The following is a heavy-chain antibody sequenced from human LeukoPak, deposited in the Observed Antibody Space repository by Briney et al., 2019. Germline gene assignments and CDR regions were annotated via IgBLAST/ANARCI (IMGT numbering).Heavy chain of an antibody. CDR1: GYTFTNYY. Sequence: ASVTVSCKAAGYTFTNYYMHWVRQVPAQGLEWIGLINPSGGSTSYTKKFQGRVTMTRDTSTSTVYMELSSLRSEGTAVYYCARDRRDYFDSRGYYYPLGYWGQGTLVTVSS. D-gene: IGHD3-22*01. CDR3: ARDRRDYFDSRGYYYPLGY. V-gene: IGHV1-46*01. CDR2: INPSGGST. J-gene: IGHJ4*02.